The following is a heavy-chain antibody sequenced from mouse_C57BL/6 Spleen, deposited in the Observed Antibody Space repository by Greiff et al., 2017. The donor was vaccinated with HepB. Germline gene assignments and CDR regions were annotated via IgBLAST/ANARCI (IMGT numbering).Heavy chain of an antibody. CDR3: ARGAYGSPLAY. CDR1: GYSITSGYY. D-gene: IGHD1-1*01. J-gene: IGHJ3*01. CDR2: ISYDGSN. V-gene: IGHV3-6*01. Sequence: EVQLQESGPGLVKPSQSLSLTCSVTGYSITSGYYWNWIRQFPGNKLEWMGYISYDGSNNYNPSLKNRISITRDTSKNQFFLKLNSVTTEDTATYYCARGAYGSPLAYWGQGTLVTVSA.